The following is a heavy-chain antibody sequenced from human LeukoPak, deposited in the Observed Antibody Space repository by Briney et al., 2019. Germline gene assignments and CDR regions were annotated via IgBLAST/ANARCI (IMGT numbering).Heavy chain of an antibody. CDR3: AKEYIWYYYDSSGDY. V-gene: IGHV3-23*01. Sequence: GGSLRLSCAASGFTFDDYGMSWVRQAPGKGLEWVSAISGSGGSTYYADSVKGRFTISRDNSKNTLYLQMNSLRAEDTAVYYCAKEYIWYYYDSSGDYWGQGTLVTVSS. D-gene: IGHD3-22*01. CDR1: GFTFDDYG. J-gene: IGHJ4*02. CDR2: ISGSGGST.